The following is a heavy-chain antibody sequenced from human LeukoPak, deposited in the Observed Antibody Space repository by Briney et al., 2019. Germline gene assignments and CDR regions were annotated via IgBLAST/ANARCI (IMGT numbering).Heavy chain of an antibody. J-gene: IGHJ4*02. CDR3: VINHYGSGSYNFDY. V-gene: IGHV3-69-1*01. CDR1: GFTVSNNY. CDR2: IKSGSDT. D-gene: IGHD3-10*01. Sequence: GGSLRLSCAASGFTVSNNYMSWVRQAPGKGLEWVSTIKSGSDTYYADSVKGRFTISRDNAKNSLYLQMNSLRAEDTAVYYCVINHYGSGSYNFDYWGQGTLVTVSS.